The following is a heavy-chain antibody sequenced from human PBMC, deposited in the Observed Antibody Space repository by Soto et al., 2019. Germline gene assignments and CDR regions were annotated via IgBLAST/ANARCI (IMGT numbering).Heavy chain of an antibody. Sequence: QVQLVQSGAEVKKPGASVKVSCKASGYTFTGYYMHWVRQAPGQGLEWMGWINPNSGGTNYAQKFQGWVTXXRXTXXGTAYMELSRLRADDPAVYYCARAAPYYDFWTVDYWGQGTLVTVSS. CDR1: GYTFTGYY. CDR2: INPNSGGT. D-gene: IGHD3-3*01. V-gene: IGHV1-2*04. J-gene: IGHJ4*02. CDR3: ARAAPYYDFWTVDY.